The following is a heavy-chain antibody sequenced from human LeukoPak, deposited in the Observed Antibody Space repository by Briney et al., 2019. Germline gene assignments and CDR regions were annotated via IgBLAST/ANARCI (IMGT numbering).Heavy chain of an antibody. D-gene: IGHD3-10*01. V-gene: IGHV3-23*01. Sequence: GGSLRLSCAASGFTFSSYAVSWVRQAPGKGLEWVSSISVSGGSTYYANSVKGRFTISRDNSKNTLYVQMNSLRAEDTAVYYCAKHRMVRGVIIDYYFDCWGQGTLVTVSS. J-gene: IGHJ4*02. CDR2: ISVSGGST. CDR1: GFTFSSYA. CDR3: AKHRMVRGVIIDYYFDC.